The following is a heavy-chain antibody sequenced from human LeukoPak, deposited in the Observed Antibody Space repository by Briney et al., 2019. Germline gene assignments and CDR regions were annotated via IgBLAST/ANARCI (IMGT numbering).Heavy chain of an antibody. CDR2: ISESDGST. Sequence: GGSLRLSCAASGSTFSRYAMSWVRQAPGKGLEWLSAISESDGSTYYADSVKGRFTISRDNSKNTLYLQMNSLRAEDTAVYYCAKEDLEGAFDYWGQGTLVTVSS. CDR3: AKEDLEGAFDY. V-gene: IGHV3-23*01. CDR1: GSTFSRYA. J-gene: IGHJ4*02. D-gene: IGHD1-26*01.